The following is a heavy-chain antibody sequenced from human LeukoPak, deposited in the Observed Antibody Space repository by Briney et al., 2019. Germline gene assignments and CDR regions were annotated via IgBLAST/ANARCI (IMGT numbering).Heavy chain of an antibody. Sequence: GGSLRLSCAASGFTFSSYAMSWVRQAPGKGLEWVSAISGSGGSTYYADSVKGRFTISRDNSKNTLYLQMNSLRAEDTAVYYCTTDYDSGYGSGFDYFDYWGQGTLVTVSS. CDR2: ISGSGGST. CDR1: GFTFSSYA. D-gene: IGHD5-12*01. J-gene: IGHJ4*02. V-gene: IGHV3-23*01. CDR3: TTDYDSGYGSGFDYFDY.